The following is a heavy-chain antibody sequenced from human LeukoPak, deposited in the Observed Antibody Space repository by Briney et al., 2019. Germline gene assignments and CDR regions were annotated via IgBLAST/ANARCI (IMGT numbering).Heavy chain of an antibody. D-gene: IGHD5-12*01. CDR1: GFTFSSYG. Sequence: PGGSLRLSCAASGFTFSSYGMHWVRQAPGKGREWVAVIWYDGSNKYYADSVRGRFTISRDNSKNTLYLQMNSLRAEYTAVYYGARGSGNSGYDDYYYYYGMDVWGQGTTVTVSS. CDR3: ARGSGNSGYDDYYYYYGMDV. CDR2: IWYDGSNK. V-gene: IGHV3-33*01. J-gene: IGHJ6*02.